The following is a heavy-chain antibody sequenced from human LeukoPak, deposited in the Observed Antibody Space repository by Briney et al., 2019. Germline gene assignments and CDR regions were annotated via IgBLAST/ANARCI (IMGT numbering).Heavy chain of an antibody. V-gene: IGHV3-13*01. CDR3: ARGSLWFGELST. J-gene: IGHJ5*02. CDR2: IGTAGDT. Sequence: GGSLRLSCAASGFTFSSYDMHWVRQATGKGLEWVSAIGTAGDTYYPGSVKGRFTISRENAKNSLYLQMNSLRAGDTAVYYCARGSLWFGELSTWGQGTLVTVSS. D-gene: IGHD3-10*01. CDR1: GFTFSSYD.